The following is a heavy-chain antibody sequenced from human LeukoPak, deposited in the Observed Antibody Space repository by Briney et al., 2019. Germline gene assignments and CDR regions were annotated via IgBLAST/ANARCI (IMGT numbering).Heavy chain of an antibody. D-gene: IGHD3-16*02. CDR2: INPNSGGT. CDR1: GYTFTGYY. J-gene: IGHJ4*02. CDR3: ARERIESYLWGSYRSYIDY. V-gene: IGHV1-2*02. Sequence: ASVKVSCKASGYTFTGYYMHWGRQAPGQGLEWMGWINPNSGGTNYAQKFQGRVTMTRDRSISTAYLELSRLRSDDTAVYDCARERIESYLWGSYRSYIDYWGQGTLVTVSS.